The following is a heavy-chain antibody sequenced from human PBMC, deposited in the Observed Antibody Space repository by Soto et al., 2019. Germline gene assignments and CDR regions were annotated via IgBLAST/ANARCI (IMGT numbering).Heavy chain of an antibody. Sequence: QVQLQESGPGLVKPSETLSLTCTVSGASIRNFYWSWIRQPPGKGLEWIGYVFHSGITNYNPSLKSRITLSVDTSKSQVSLDLTSVTAADTAVYYCARRCASGWSFDKWGRGTLVTVSS. CDR2: VFHSGIT. CDR1: GASIRNFY. CDR3: ARRCASGWSFDK. V-gene: IGHV4-59*08. J-gene: IGHJ4*02. D-gene: IGHD6-19*01.